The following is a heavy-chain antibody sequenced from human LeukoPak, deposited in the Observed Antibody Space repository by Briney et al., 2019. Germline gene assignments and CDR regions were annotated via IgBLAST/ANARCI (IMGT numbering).Heavy chain of an antibody. Sequence: SETLSLTCTVSGGSISSYYWSWIRQPPGKGLEWIGYIYYSGSTNYNPSLKSRVTISVDTSKNQFSLKLSSVTAADTAVYYCARVASDYGDYAPDYWGQGTLATVSS. CDR2: IYYSGST. D-gene: IGHD4-17*01. J-gene: IGHJ4*02. CDR3: ARVASDYGDYAPDY. V-gene: IGHV4-59*01. CDR1: GGSISSYY.